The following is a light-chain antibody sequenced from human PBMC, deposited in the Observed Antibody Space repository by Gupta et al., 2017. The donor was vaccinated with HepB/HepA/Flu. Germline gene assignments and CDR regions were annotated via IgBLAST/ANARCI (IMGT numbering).Light chain of an antibody. V-gene: IGKV3-20*01. CDR2: GAS. CDR1: QSVSSGS. J-gene: IGKJ4*01. CDR3: QHDSSSQFT. Sequence: IVLTQSPCTLSLSPGERATLSCRASQSVSSGSLAWYQQKPGQAPWLLIYGASSRASGIPDRFSGSGCGTEFTLTISRGEPEDFAVYYCQHDSSSQFTFGRGTKVEIK.